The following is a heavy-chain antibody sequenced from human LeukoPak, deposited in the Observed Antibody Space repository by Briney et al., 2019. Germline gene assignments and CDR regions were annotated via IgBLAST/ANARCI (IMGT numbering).Heavy chain of an antibody. V-gene: IGHV1-2*02. CDR1: GYTFTGYS. D-gene: IGHD5-24*01. CDR3: ATVTRYHSDGYTSRGYNDY. Sequence: ASVKVSCKASGYTFTGYSMHWVRQAPGQGLEWMGLIRPNSGTTNYAQRFQGRVTMTRDTSISTAYMELSSLRSDDTAVYYCATVTRYHSDGYTSRGYNDYWGQGTLDTVSS. CDR2: IRPNSGTT. J-gene: IGHJ4*02.